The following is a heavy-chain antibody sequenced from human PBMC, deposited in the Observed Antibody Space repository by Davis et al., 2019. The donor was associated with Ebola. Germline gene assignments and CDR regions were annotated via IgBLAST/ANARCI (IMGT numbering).Heavy chain of an antibody. CDR3: ARDLSWYHAFDI. J-gene: IGHJ3*02. D-gene: IGHD6-13*01. V-gene: IGHV3-7*03. CDR2: IIQDGSKK. CDR1: GFTFSSYW. Sequence: PGGSLRLSCAASGFTFSSYWMSWVRQAPGKGLEWVANIIQDGSKKYYVDSVKGRFTISRDNANNSLYLQMNSLRAEDTAVYYCARDLSWYHAFDIWGQGTMVTVSS.